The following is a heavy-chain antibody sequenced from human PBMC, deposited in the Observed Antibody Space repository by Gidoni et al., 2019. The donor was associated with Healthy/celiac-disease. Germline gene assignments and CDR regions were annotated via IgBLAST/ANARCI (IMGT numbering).Heavy chain of an antibody. J-gene: IGHJ4*02. Sequence: QVQLQESGPGLVKPSQTLSLTCTVSGGSISSGGYYWSWIRQHPGKGLEWSGYTYYSGSTYYNPSLKSRVTISVDTSKNQFSLKLSSVTAADTAVYYCARQTRVVHRPFDYWGQGTLVTVSS. D-gene: IGHD2-21*01. CDR1: GGSISSGGYY. CDR3: ARQTRVVHRPFDY. CDR2: TYYSGST. V-gene: IGHV4-31*03.